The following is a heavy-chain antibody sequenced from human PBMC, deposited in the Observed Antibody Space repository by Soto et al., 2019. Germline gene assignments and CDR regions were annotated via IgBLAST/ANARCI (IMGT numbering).Heavy chain of an antibody. J-gene: IGHJ4*02. D-gene: IGHD2-15*01. CDR2: IRSKANSYAT. CDR3: TRHEGGGRWDY. CDR1: GFTFSGSA. V-gene: IGHV3-73*02. Sequence: EVQLVESGGGLVQPGGSRKLSCAASGFTFSGSAMHWVRQASGKGLEWVGRIRSKANSYATAYAASVKGRFTISRDDSKNTAYLQMNSLKTEDTAVYYCTRHEGGGRWDYWGQGTLVTVSS.